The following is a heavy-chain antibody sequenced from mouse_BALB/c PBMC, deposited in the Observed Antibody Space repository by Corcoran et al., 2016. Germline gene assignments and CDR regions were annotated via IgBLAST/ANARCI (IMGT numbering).Heavy chain of an antibody. J-gene: IGHJ3*01. CDR3: ARWTTVVEEGFAY. CDR2: INTYTGEP. D-gene: IGHD1-1*01. Sequence: QIQLVQSGPELKKPGETVKISCKASGYTFTSSAMNWVKQAPGKGLKWVGWINTYTGEPTYADDFKGRFAFSLETSASTAYLQINNLTNEDMATYFCARWTTVVEEGFAYWGQGTLVTVSA. CDR1: GYTFTSSA. V-gene: IGHV9-1*02.